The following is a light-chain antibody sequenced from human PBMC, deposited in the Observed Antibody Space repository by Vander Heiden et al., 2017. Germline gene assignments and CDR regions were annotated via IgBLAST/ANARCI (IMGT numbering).Light chain of an antibody. V-gene: IGLV1-40*01. CDR1: SSNIGAGYD. J-gene: IGLJ2*01. CDR3: QSYDSSLRGSV. Sequence: QSVLTHPPSRSAAPGQRLTISCTGSSSNIGAGYDGHWYQQLPGTAPKLLIYGNSNRPAGVPDRFSGSKSGTSASLAITWLQAEDEADYYCQSYDSSLRGSVFGGGTKLTVL. CDR2: GNS.